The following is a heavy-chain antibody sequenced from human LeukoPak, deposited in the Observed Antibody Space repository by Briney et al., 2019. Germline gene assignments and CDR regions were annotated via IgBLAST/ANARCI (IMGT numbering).Heavy chain of an antibody. D-gene: IGHD3-22*01. V-gene: IGHV4-59*08. CDR3: ARHGMDSSGYNIDY. CDR2: IYYSGST. CDR1: GGSISSYY. J-gene: IGHJ4*02. Sequence: SETLSLTCTVSGGSISSYYWSWIRQPPGKGLEWIGYIYYSGSTNYNPSLKSRVTISVDTSKNQFPLKLSSVTAADTAVYYCARHGMDSSGYNIDYWGQGTLVTVSS.